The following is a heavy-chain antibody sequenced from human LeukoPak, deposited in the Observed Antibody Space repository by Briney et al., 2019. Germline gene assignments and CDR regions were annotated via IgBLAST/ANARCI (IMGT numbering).Heavy chain of an antibody. D-gene: IGHD6-19*01. V-gene: IGHV3-48*04. CDR1: GFTFSSYS. Sequence: GGSLRLSCAASGFTFSSYSMNWVRQAPGKGLEWVSYISSSSSTIYYADSVKGRFTISRDNAKNSLYLQMNSLRAEDTAVYYCAREYSSGWHDYWGQGTLVTVSS. CDR3: AREYSSGWHDY. J-gene: IGHJ4*02. CDR2: ISSSSSTI.